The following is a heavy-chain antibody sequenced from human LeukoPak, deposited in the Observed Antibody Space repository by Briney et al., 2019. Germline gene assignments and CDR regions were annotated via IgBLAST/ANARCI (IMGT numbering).Heavy chain of an antibody. CDR1: GGSISSSNW. J-gene: IGHJ4*02. V-gene: IGHV4-4*02. CDR3: ARVSRGNYYFDS. CDR2: IYHSGST. D-gene: IGHD1-7*01. Sequence: SGTLSLTCAISGGSISSSNWWSWVRQPPGKGLELIGEIYHSGSTTYSPSLKSRVTISVDKSKTQFSLKVTSVTAADTAVYYCARVSRGNYYFDSWGQGTLVTVSS.